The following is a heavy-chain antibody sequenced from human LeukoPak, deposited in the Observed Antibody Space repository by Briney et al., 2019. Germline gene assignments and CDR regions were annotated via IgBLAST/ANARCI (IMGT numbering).Heavy chain of an antibody. V-gene: IGHV4-4*02. Sequence: SETLSLTCGVSGGSISSTNWWSWVRQPPGQGLEWIGEISLTGETNYNPSLNGRVTMSLDKSRNQLSLSLTSVTADDTAIYYCSRESGAFCPFGYWGQGTLVIVPP. D-gene: IGHD1-26*01. J-gene: IGHJ4*02. CDR1: GGSISSTNW. CDR2: ISLTGET. CDR3: SRESGAFCPFGY.